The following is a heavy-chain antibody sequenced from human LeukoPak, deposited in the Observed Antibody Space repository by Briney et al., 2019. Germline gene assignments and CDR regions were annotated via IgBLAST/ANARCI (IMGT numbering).Heavy chain of an antibody. Sequence: GGSLRLSCAASGFIFSSYGMSWVRQAPGVGLEWVSGISGGGGSTYYADSVKGRFTISRDNSKNTLYLQMNSLRAEDTAVYYCAKGDFPGDYWGQGTLVTVSS. D-gene: IGHD3/OR15-3a*01. CDR1: GFIFSSYG. CDR3: AKGDFPGDY. J-gene: IGHJ4*02. CDR2: ISGGGGST. V-gene: IGHV3-23*01.